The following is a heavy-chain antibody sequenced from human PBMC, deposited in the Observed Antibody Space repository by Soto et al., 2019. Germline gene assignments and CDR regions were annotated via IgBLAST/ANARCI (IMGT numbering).Heavy chain of an antibody. J-gene: IGHJ4*02. CDR3: ARGVSIVATKAHFDY. D-gene: IGHD5-12*01. CDR2: ISYDGSNK. CDR1: GFTFSSYA. Sequence: GGSLRLSCAASGFTFSSYAMHWVRQAPGKGLEWVAVISYDGSNKYYADSVKGRFTISRDNSKNTLYLQMNSLRAEDTAVYYCARGVSIVATKAHFDYWGPGTLVTVSS. V-gene: IGHV3-30-3*01.